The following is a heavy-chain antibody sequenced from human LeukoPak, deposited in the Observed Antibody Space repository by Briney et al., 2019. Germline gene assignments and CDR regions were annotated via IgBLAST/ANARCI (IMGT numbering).Heavy chain of an antibody. CDR3: ARGRGVLLWFGESFDY. J-gene: IGHJ4*02. CDR1: GYTFTSYD. Sequence: ASVKVSCKASGYTFTSYDINWVQQATGQGLEWMGWMNPNSGNTGYAQKFQGRVTMTRNTSISTAYMELSSLRSEDTAVYYCARGRGVLLWFGESFDYWGQGTLVTVSS. V-gene: IGHV1-8*01. D-gene: IGHD3-10*01. CDR2: MNPNSGNT.